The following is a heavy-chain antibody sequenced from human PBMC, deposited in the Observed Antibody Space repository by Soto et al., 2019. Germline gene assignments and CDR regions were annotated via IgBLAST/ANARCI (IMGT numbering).Heavy chain of an antibody. CDR2: ISSSSSYI. Sequence: GGSLRLSCAASGFTFSSYSMNWVRQAPGKGLEWVSSISSSSSYIYYADSVKGRFTISRDNAKNSLYLQMNSLRAEDTAVYYCARWKAAAGTSDYWGQGTLVTVSS. D-gene: IGHD6-13*01. CDR3: ARWKAAAGTSDY. CDR1: GFTFSSYS. J-gene: IGHJ4*02. V-gene: IGHV3-21*01.